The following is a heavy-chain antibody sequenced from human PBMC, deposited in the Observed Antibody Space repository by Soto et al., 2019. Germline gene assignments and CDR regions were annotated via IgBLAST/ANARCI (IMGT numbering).Heavy chain of an antibody. D-gene: IGHD3-10*01. J-gene: IGHJ6*02. CDR1: GGTFSSYA. V-gene: IGHV1-69*13. CDR3: ARKTYYYGSGGMDV. Sequence: ASVKVSFKASGGTFSSYAISWVRQAPGQGLEWMGGIIPIFGTANYAQKFQGRVTITADESTSTAYMELSSLRSEDTAVYYCARKTYYYGSGGMDVWGQGTTVTVSS. CDR2: IIPIFGTA.